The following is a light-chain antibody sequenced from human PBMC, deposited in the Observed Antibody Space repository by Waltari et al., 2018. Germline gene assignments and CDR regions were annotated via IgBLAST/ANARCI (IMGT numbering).Light chain of an antibody. CDR3: QATDSRV. V-gene: IGLV3-25*03. CDR1: DLPNQY. J-gene: IGLJ2*01. CDR2: KDI. Sequence: LTQSPSVSVYPGQTSRITCSGSDLPNQYSYWYQQKPGQAPVLIMFKDIERPSGIPERFSASRSGTVVTLTINGVLAEDEADYYCQATDSRVFGGGTKLTV.